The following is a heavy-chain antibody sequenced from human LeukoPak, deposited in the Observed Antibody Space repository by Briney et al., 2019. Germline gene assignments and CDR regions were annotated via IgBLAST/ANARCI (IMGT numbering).Heavy chain of an antibody. Sequence: PSQTLSLTCTVSGGSISSGDYYWGWIRQPPGKGLEWIGSIYYSGSTYYNPSLKSRVTISVDTSKNQFSLKLSSVTAADTAVYYCARLSGSYYSNYFDYWGQGTLATVSS. J-gene: IGHJ4*02. D-gene: IGHD3-10*01. V-gene: IGHV4-39*01. CDR3: ARLSGSYYSNYFDY. CDR1: GGSISSGDYY. CDR2: IYYSGST.